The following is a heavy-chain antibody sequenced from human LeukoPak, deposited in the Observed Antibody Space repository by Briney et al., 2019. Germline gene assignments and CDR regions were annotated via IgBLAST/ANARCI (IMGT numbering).Heavy chain of an antibody. CDR3: AREWGRIAVAGGPGY. Sequence: GGSLRLSCEVSGFIFSNYGMHCVRQAPGKGLEWVALIWYDGSTKFRADSVRGRFTISRDNSANTLYLQMSSLRVEDTAVYYCAREWGRIAVAGGPGYWGQGALVTVSS. V-gene: IGHV3-33*01. D-gene: IGHD6-19*01. CDR1: GFIFSNYG. J-gene: IGHJ4*02. CDR2: IWYDGSTK.